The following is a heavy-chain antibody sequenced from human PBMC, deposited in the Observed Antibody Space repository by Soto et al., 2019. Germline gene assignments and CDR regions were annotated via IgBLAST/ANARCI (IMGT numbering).Heavy chain of an antibody. J-gene: IGHJ2*01. CDR2: IYYSGST. CDR1: GGSISSGDYY. CDR3: ARARTGALTGYDGLSWYFDL. Sequence: PSETLSLTCTVSGGSISSGDYYWSWIRQPPGKGLEWIGYIYYSGSTYYNPSLKSRVSISVDTSKNQFSLKLSSVTAADTAVYYCARARTGALTGYDGLSWYFDLWGRGTLVTVSS. V-gene: IGHV4-30-4*01. D-gene: IGHD3-9*01.